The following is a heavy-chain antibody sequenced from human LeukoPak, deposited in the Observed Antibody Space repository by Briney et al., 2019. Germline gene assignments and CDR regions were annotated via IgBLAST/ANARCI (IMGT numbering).Heavy chain of an antibody. CDR3: ARGGLGWDLLLIDI. J-gene: IGHJ3*02. CDR1: GFTFDNYA. D-gene: IGHD1-26*01. CDR2: ISYDGKNN. V-gene: IGHV3-30*04. Sequence: PGKSLRLSCAASGFTFDNYAMHWVRQAPSKGLEWVSFISYDGKNNYYADSVKGRFTISRDNSEKTLYLQMSSLRAEDTAIYYCARGGLGWDLLLIDIWGQGTMVSVSS.